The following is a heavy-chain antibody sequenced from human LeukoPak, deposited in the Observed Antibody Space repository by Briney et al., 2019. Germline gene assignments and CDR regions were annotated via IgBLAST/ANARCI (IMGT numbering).Heavy chain of an antibody. Sequence: SETLSLTCTMSGGSISTNDYYWGWIRQPPGKGLEWIGSFGHGRNAFSSPSLKRRVTISVDTSKNQCSLRLSSLTAADTAMYYCGRHAPYSNFDLWGRGTLVTVSS. V-gene: IGHV4-39*01. D-gene: IGHD2/OR15-2a*01. CDR1: GGSISTNDYY. J-gene: IGHJ5*02. CDR2: FGHGRNA. CDR3: GRHAPYSNFDL.